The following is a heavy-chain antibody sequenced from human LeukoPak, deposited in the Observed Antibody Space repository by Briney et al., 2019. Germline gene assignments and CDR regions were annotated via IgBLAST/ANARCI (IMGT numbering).Heavy chain of an antibody. Sequence: SETLSLTCAVYGGSLSGYYWSWIRQPPGKGLEWIGEINHSGSTNYNPSLKSRVTISVDTSKNQFSLKLSSVTAADTAVYYCARGSRRWLQLRGHYYYYYMDVWGKGTTVTVSS. CDR1: GGSLSGYY. D-gene: IGHD5-24*01. CDR2: INHSGST. CDR3: ARGSRRWLQLRGHYYYYYMDV. J-gene: IGHJ6*03. V-gene: IGHV4-34*01.